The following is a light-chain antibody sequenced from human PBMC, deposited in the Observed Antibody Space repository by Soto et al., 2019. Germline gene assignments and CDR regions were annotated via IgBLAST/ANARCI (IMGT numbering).Light chain of an antibody. CDR1: SSNIGAGYN. V-gene: IGLV1-40*01. J-gene: IGLJ3*02. CDR2: GNS. Sequence: QSVLTQPPSVSGAPGQRVTISCTGGSSNIGAGYNVHWYQQLPGTAPKLLIYGNSNRPSGVPDRFSGSKSGTSASLAITGLQAEDEADYYCQSYDSSLSGSGVFGGGTKVTVL. CDR3: QSYDSSLSGSGV.